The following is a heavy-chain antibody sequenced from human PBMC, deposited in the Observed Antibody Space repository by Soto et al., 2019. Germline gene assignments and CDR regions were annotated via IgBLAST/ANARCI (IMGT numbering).Heavy chain of an antibody. Sequence: QVQLVQSGAEEKKPGASVKVSCKASGYTFTSYAMHWVRQAPGQRLEWMGWINAGNGNTKYSQKFQGRVTITRDTAPSTAYMELSSLRSDDPAVYSCARSIVVVTALDYWGQGPLVTVSS. J-gene: IGHJ4*02. CDR3: ARSIVVVTALDY. D-gene: IGHD2-21*02. CDR1: GYTFTSYA. CDR2: INAGNGNT. V-gene: IGHV1-3*05.